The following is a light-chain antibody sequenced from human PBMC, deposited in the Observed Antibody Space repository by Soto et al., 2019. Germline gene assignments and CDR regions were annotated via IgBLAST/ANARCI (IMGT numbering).Light chain of an antibody. CDR3: QQRRNSPPGFT. CDR1: QSVSSY. Sequence: EIVLTQSPATLSLSPGERATLSCRASQSVSSYLAWYQQKPGQAPRLLIYDASNRATGIPARFSGSGSGTDLTLTISCLEPEDFAVYHCQQRRNSPPGFTFGGGPKVEIK. J-gene: IGKJ4*01. V-gene: IGKV3-11*01. CDR2: DAS.